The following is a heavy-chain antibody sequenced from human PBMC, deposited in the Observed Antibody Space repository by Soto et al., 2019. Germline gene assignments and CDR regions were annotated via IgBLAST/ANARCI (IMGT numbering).Heavy chain of an antibody. D-gene: IGHD2-2*01. CDR3: ARAGRRDAYAFDI. Sequence: ASVKVSCKASGYTFTGYYMHWVRQAPGQGLEWMGWINPNSGGTNYAQKFQGWVTMTRDTSISTAYMELSRLRSDDTAVYYCARAGRRDAYAFDIWGRGTMVTVSS. J-gene: IGHJ3*02. V-gene: IGHV1-2*04. CDR2: INPNSGGT. CDR1: GYTFTGYY.